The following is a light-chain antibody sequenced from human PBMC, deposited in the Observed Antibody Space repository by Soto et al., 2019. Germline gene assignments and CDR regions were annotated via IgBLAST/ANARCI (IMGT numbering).Light chain of an antibody. CDR2: DVT. CDR1: SSDVGGYNY. Sequence: QFALTQPRSVSGSPGQSVTISCTGTSSDVGGYNYVSWYQQHPGQAPKLMIYDVTKRPSGVPDRFSGSKSGNTASLSISGLQAEDEADYYCCSYGGGYTPLLFGGGTKVTVL. J-gene: IGLJ2*01. V-gene: IGLV2-11*01. CDR3: CSYGGGYTPLL.